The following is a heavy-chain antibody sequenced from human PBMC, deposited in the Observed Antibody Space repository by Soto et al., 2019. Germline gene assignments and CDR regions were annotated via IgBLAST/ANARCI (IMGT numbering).Heavy chain of an antibody. Sequence: QVQLVESGGGVVQPGRSLRLSCAASGFTFSSYGMHWVRQAPGKGLEWVAVIWYDGSSKYYGDSVKGGFTISRDNSKNTLYLQMNSLRAEDTAVYYCARDKDGYLDYWGQGTLVTVSS. V-gene: IGHV3-33*01. J-gene: IGHJ4*02. D-gene: IGHD2-15*01. CDR1: GFTFSSYG. CDR2: IWYDGSSK. CDR3: ARDKDGYLDY.